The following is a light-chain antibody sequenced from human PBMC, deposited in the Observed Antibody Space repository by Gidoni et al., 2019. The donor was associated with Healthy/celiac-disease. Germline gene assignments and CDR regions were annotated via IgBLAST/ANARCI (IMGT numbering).Light chain of an antibody. V-gene: IGKV1-39*01. Sequence: DIQMTQSPSSLSASVGDRVTITCRASQSISSYLNWYQQKPGKAPKLLIYAASSLQSGVPSRFSGSGSGTDFTLTISSLQPEDFATYYCQQSYSTLNVGGGTKVEIK. CDR2: AAS. CDR1: QSISSY. CDR3: QQSYSTLN. J-gene: IGKJ4*01.